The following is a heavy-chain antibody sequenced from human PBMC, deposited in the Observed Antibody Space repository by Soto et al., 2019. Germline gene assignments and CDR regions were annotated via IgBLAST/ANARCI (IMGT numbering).Heavy chain of an antibody. Sequence: EVQLLESGGGLVQPGGSLRLSCAASGFTFSSYAMSWVRQAPGKGLEWVSAISGSGGSTYYADSVKGRFTISRDNSNNTLYLQMNSLRAEDTAVYYCAKAKKSHDPLDPFGLGYYYYGMDVWGQGTTVTVSS. CDR1: GFTFSSYA. CDR2: ISGSGGST. V-gene: IGHV3-23*01. J-gene: IGHJ6*02. CDR3: AKAKKSHDPLDPFGLGYYYYGMDV. D-gene: IGHD3-3*01.